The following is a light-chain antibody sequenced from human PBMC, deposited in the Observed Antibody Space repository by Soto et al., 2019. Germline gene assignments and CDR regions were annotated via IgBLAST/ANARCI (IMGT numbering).Light chain of an antibody. CDR3: HTWGSGIVV. V-gene: IGLV4-69*01. CDR1: SGHSNYA. J-gene: IGLJ2*01. CDR2: LNSDGSH. Sequence: QLVLTQSPSASASLGASVKLTCTLSSGHSNYAIAWHQQQSEKGPRYLMKLNSDGSHSKGDGIPDRFSGSSSGAERYLTNSSHQSEDEADYYCHTWGSGIVVFGGGTKLTVL.